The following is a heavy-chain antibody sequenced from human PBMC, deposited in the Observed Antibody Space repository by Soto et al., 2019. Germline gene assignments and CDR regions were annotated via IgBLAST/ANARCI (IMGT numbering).Heavy chain of an antibody. Sequence: QVQLQQWGAGLLKPSETQSLTCAVYGGSFSGYYWSWIRQPPGKGLEWIGEINHSGSTNYNPSLKSRVTISVDTSKNQFSLKLSSVTAADTAVYYCARYMVRGVISFDYWGQGTLVTVSS. CDR1: GGSFSGYY. CDR3: ARYMVRGVISFDY. CDR2: INHSGST. V-gene: IGHV4-34*01. D-gene: IGHD3-10*01. J-gene: IGHJ4*02.